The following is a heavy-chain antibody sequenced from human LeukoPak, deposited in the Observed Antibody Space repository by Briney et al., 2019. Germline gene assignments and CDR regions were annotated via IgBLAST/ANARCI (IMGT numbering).Heavy chain of an antibody. Sequence: GGSLRLSSAASGFTFSNYWMHWVRQAPGKGLVWVSCIKSDGSRTDYADSVKGRFTISRDNAKNTLYLQMNSLRAEDTAVYYCARELPFDYWGQGTLVTVSS. CDR3: ARELPFDY. V-gene: IGHV3-74*01. D-gene: IGHD2-15*01. CDR2: IKSDGSRT. CDR1: GFTFSNYW. J-gene: IGHJ4*02.